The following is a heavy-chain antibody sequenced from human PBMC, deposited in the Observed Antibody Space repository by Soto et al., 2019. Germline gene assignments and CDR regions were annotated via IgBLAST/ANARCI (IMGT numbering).Heavy chain of an antibody. D-gene: IGHD2-15*01. J-gene: IGHJ4*02. CDR1: GGTFSSYA. CDR2: IIPIFGTA. CDR3: ARDSYCSGGSCYSSFDY. Sequence: SVKASCKASGGTFSSYAISWVRQAPGQGLEWMGGIIPIFGTANYAQKFQGRVTITADESTSTAYMELSSLRSEDTAVYYCARDSYCSGGSCYSSFDYWGQGTLVTVSS. V-gene: IGHV1-69*13.